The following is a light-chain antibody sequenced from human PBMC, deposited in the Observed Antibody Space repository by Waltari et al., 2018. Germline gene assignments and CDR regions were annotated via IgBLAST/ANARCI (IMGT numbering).Light chain of an antibody. CDR3: HSYTSSSTSYVV. Sequence: QSALTQPASVSGSPGQSITISCSGTSRDVGGYNYVYWYQQHPVRAPQLIIYGVSRRPSGVSNRFSGSKSGNTASLTISGLQAEDEADYYCHSYTSSSTSYVVFGGGTKLTVL. V-gene: IGLV2-14*01. CDR1: SRDVGGYNY. CDR2: GVS. J-gene: IGLJ2*01.